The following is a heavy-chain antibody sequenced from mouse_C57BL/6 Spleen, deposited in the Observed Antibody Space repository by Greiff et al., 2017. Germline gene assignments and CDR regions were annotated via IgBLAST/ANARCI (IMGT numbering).Heavy chain of an antibody. CDR1: GYTFTDYE. CDR2: IDPETGGT. V-gene: IGHV1-15*01. J-gene: IGHJ4*01. CDR3: TSPLYYYGSSRAMDY. D-gene: IGHD1-1*01. Sequence: VKLVESGAELVRPGASVTLSCKASGYTFTDYEMHWVKQTPVHGLEWIGAIDPETGGTAYNQKFKGKAILTADKSSSTAYMELRSLTSEDSAVYYCTSPLYYYGSSRAMDYWGQGTSVTVSS.